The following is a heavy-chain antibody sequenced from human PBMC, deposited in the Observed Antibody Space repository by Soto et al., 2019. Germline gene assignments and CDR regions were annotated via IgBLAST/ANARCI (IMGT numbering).Heavy chain of an antibody. CDR3: AHAYGGRSLY. J-gene: IGHJ4*02. D-gene: IGHD1-26*01. Sequence: QITLKESGPTLVKPTQTLTLTCTFSGFSLTTDRVGVGWIRQPPGEALEWLAVIYWDDSKTYRPSLESRLTITKYTSKNQLALTMTNMDSLDTATYYCAHAYGGRSLYWGQGTLVTVSS. CDR1: GFSLTTDRVG. CDR2: IYWDDSK. V-gene: IGHV2-5*02.